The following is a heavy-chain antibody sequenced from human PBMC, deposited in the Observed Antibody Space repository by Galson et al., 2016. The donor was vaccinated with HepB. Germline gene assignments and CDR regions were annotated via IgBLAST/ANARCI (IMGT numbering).Heavy chain of an antibody. D-gene: IGHD5-12*01. CDR2: IWFDGSNK. J-gene: IGHJ3*02. CDR3: ARDSGQYAVGAFDI. CDR1: GFTFSSYG. Sequence: SLRLSCAASGFTFSSYGLHWVRQAPGKGLEWVAVIWFDGSNKFSADSLKDRFTISRDNSQNTVFRQMDSLRVDDTAVYYCARDSGQYAVGAFDIWGQGTMVTVSS. V-gene: IGHV3-33*01.